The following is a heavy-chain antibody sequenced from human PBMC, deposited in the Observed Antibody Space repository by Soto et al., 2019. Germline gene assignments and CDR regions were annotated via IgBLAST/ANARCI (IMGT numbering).Heavy chain of an antibody. CDR2: IYPGDSDT. V-gene: IGHV5-51*01. CDR1: GYSFSTYW. CDR3: TQEEHYSSPDH. D-gene: IGHD3-10*01. Sequence: GESLKISCKTSGYSFSTYWIGWVRQVPGKGLEWMGIIYPGDSDTKYSPSFQGHVTMSADQSMTTAYLQWNALKASDTAIYYCTQEEHYSSPDHWGQGTLVTVSS. J-gene: IGHJ4*02.